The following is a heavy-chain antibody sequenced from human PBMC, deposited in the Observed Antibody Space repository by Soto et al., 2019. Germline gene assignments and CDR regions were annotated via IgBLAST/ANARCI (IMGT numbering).Heavy chain of an antibody. V-gene: IGHV1-18*01. J-gene: IGHJ4*02. Sequence: QVQLVQSGPEVKKPGASVKVSCKTTGYTFTNYGISWVRQAPGQGLEGMGWISTDKGKTKYAQKFQGRVTMTADTSTSTGYMELTSLRSDDTAIHYCATRSPAFDYWVQGTLVTVSS. CDR1: GYTFTNYG. CDR3: ATRSPAFDY. CDR2: ISTDKGKT.